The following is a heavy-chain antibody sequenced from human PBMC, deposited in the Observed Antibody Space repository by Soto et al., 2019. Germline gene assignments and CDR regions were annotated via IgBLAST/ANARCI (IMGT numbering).Heavy chain of an antibody. CDR2: IYYSGST. V-gene: IGHV4-61*03. CDR3: ARVVRSLIFFEH. CDR1: GVSVNSGSYY. J-gene: IGHJ4*01. Sequence: SSETLSLTCTGSGVSVNSGSYYWSWIRQPPGKGLEWIGCIYYSGSTNYNPSLKSRVTISMDTSKNRFSLKLSSVTAADTAVYYCARVVRSLIFFEHWGHGTLVTVSS. D-gene: IGHD1-26*01.